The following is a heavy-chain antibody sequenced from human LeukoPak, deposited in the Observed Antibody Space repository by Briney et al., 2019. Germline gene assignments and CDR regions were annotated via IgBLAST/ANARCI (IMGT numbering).Heavy chain of an antibody. CDR1: GGSISSSRYY. J-gene: IGHJ5*02. CDR2: IYYSGST. V-gene: IGHV4-39*01. Sequence: ASETLSLTCTVSGGSISSSRYYWGWIRQPPGKGLEWIGSIYYSGSTYYNPSLKSRVTISVDTSKNQFSLKLSSVTAADTAVYYCASHHVVVPANWFDPWGQGTLVTVSS. D-gene: IGHD2-2*01. CDR3: ASHHVVVPANWFDP.